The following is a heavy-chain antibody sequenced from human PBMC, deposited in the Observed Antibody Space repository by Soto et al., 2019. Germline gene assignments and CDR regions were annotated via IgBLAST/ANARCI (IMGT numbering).Heavy chain of an antibody. D-gene: IGHD6-13*01. J-gene: IGHJ4*02. CDR1: GGSISSYY. CDR3: ARGSTGYSSSWYRY. Sequence: QVQLQESGPGLVKPSETLSLTCTVSGGSISSYYWSWIRQPPGKGLEWIGYIYYSGSTNYNPSLKSRVTISVDTSKNQFSLKRSSVTAADTAVYYCARGSTGYSSSWYRYWGQGTLVTVSS. CDR2: IYYSGST. V-gene: IGHV4-59*08.